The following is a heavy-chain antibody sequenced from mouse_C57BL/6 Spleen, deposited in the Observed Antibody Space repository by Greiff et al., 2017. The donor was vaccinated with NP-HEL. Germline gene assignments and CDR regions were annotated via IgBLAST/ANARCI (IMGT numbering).Heavy chain of an antibody. CDR1: GFSLTSYG. V-gene: IGHV2-2*01. J-gene: IGHJ1*03. CDR2: IWSGGST. Sequence: VKLEESGPGLVQPSQSLSITCTVSGFSLTSYGVHWVRQSPGKGLEWLGVIWSGGSTDYNAAFISRLSISKDNSKSQVFFKMNSLQADDTAIYYCARNGHYYGSSYGYFDVWGTGTTVTVSS. D-gene: IGHD1-1*01. CDR3: ARNGHYYGSSYGYFDV.